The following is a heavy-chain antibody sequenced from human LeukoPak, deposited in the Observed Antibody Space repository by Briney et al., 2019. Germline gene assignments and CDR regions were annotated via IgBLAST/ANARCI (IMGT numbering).Heavy chain of an antibody. CDR2: VYYSGGT. J-gene: IGHJ6*03. V-gene: IGHV4-59*01. Sequence: PSETLSLTCTVSGGSISPYYWLWIRQPPGKGLEWVGYVYYSGGTNYNPSLKSRVTMSVDTSKNQLCLKRTSVTAADTAVYYCARRAAAVGTFYMDVWGKGTTVTVTS. CDR3: ARRAAAVGTFYMDV. CDR1: GGSISPYY. D-gene: IGHD6-13*01.